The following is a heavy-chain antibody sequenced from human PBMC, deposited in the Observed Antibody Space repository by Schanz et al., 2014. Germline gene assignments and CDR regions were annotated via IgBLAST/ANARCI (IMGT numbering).Heavy chain of an antibody. CDR2: ISGTTTYT. CDR1: GFTFSSYA. CDR3: ARGTDWNLHY. Sequence: EGQLAESGGGLVQPGGSLRLSCAASGFTFSSYAMHWVRQAPGKGLEWVSYISGTTTYTNYADSVKGRFTISRDNAKNTLYLQMNSLRAGDTAVYYCARGTDWNLHYWGQGALVTVSS. V-gene: IGHV3-21*05. J-gene: IGHJ4*02. D-gene: IGHD1-1*01.